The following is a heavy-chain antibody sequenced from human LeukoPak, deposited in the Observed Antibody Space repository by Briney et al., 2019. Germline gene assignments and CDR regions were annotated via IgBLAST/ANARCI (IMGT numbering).Heavy chain of an antibody. D-gene: IGHD3-10*01. V-gene: IGHV1-46*01. CDR3: ARDSPIGGVRGARNAFDI. J-gene: IGHJ3*02. CDR1: GYTFTSYY. CDR2: INPSGGST. Sequence: ASVKVSCKASGYTFTSYYMHWVRQAPGQGLEWMGIINPSGGSTSYAQKFQGRATMTRDTSTSTVYMELSSLRSEDTAVYYCARDSPIGGVRGARNAFDIWGQGTMVTVSS.